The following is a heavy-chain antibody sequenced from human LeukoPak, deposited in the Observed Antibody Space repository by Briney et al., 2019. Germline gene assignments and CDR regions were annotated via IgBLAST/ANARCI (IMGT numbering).Heavy chain of an antibody. Sequence: GGSVKLSCNAYGYTFAEYYMHWVRQAPGKGLEWVGLISWNGARIHYGDSVKGRFTISRDNSKNPLYLQMNSLRTEDTALYYCVKDLVAASENVRGWYPMDYWGQGTLVTVSS. D-gene: IGHD6-19*01. CDR1: GYTFAEYY. CDR3: VKDLVAASENVRGWYPMDY. J-gene: IGHJ4*02. CDR2: ISWNGARI. V-gene: IGHV3-43*01.